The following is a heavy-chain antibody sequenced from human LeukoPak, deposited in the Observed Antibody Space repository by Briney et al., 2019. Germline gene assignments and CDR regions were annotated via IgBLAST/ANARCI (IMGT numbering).Heavy chain of an antibody. CDR2: ISAYNGNT. J-gene: IGHJ4*02. V-gene: IGHV1-18*01. D-gene: IGHD3-10*01. CDR3: ARGLRSGSYYTRQVY. CDR1: GYTFTSYG. Sequence: GASVKVSCKASGYTFTSYGISWVRQAPGQGLEWMGWISAYNGNTNYAQKLQGRVTMTRNTSISTAYMELSSLRSEDTAVYYCARGLRSGSYYTRQVYWGQGTLVTVSS.